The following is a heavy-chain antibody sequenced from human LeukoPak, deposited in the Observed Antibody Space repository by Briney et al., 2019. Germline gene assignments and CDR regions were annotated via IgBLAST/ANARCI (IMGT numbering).Heavy chain of an antibody. J-gene: IGHJ4*02. CDR3: ARQAYYYDSSGYYPFDY. Sequence: TSETLSLTCTVSGGSISSYYWSWIRQPPGKGLEWIGEINHSGSTNYNPSLKSRVTISVDTSKNQFSLKLSSVTAADTAVYYCARQAYYYDSSGYYPFDYWGQGTLVTVSS. V-gene: IGHV4-34*01. D-gene: IGHD3-22*01. CDR1: GGSISSYY. CDR2: INHSGST.